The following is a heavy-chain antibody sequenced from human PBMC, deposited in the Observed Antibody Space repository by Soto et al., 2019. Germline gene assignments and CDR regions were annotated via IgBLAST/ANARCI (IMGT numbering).Heavy chain of an antibody. D-gene: IGHD6-13*01. CDR1: GYTFTSYG. CDR3: ARGGSSWYSYYYGMDV. J-gene: IGHJ6*02. Sequence: ASVKVSCKASGYTFTSYGISWVRQAPGQGLEWMGWISAYNGSTNYAKKLQGRVTMTTDTSTSTAYMELRSLRSDDTAVHYCARGGSSWYSYYYGMDVWGQGTTVTVSS. V-gene: IGHV1-18*04. CDR2: ISAYNGST.